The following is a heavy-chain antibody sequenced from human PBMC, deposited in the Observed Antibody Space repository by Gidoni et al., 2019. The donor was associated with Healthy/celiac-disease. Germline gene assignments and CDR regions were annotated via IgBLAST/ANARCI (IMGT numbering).Heavy chain of an antibody. CDR3: ARDSRKWELLYYYGMDV. CDR1: GFTFRHYA. V-gene: IGHV3-30-3*01. Sequence: QVPLVASGGGVVQPGMSLRLSCSALGFTFRHYAMHWVRQAPGKGLEWVAVISDDGSNKYYADSVKGRFTISRDKSKNTLYLQMNSLRAEDTAVYYCARDSRKWELLYYYGMDVWGQGTTVTVSS. D-gene: IGHD1-26*01. CDR2: ISDDGSNK. J-gene: IGHJ6*02.